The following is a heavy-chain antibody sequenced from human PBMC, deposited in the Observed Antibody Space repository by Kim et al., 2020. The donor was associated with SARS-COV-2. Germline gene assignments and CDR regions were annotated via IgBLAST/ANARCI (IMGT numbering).Heavy chain of an antibody. Sequence: SETLSLTCAVSGGSISSSNWWSWVRQPPGKGLEWIGEIYHSGSTNYNPSLKSRVTISVDKSKNQFSLKLSSVTAADTAVYYCARDRYPYYYILTGYYNGYYYYYGMDVWGQGTTVTVSS. J-gene: IGHJ6*02. V-gene: IGHV4-4*02. CDR2: IYHSGST. D-gene: IGHD3-9*01. CDR3: ARDRYPYYYILTGYYNGYYYYYGMDV. CDR1: GGSISSSNW.